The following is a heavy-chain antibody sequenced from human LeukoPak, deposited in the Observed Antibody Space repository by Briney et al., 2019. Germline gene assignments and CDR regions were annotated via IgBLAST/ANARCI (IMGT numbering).Heavy chain of an antibody. V-gene: IGHV3-66*02. CDR1: GFIVNSYA. Sequence: PGGSLRLSCAASGFIVNSYAMSWVRQAPGKGLAWVSLIYSDGVTQYADSVKGRFTISRDNSKNTLYLQMNSLRAEDTAVYYCARDSSSTWYLAFDIWGQGTMVTVSS. J-gene: IGHJ3*02. CDR2: IYSDGVT. D-gene: IGHD6-13*01. CDR3: ARDSSSTWYLAFDI.